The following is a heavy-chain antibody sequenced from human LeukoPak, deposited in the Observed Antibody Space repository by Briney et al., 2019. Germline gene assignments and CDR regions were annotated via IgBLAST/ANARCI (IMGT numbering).Heavy chain of an antibody. Sequence: GGSLRLSCAASGFTFSDYYMSWIRQAPGKGLEWVSYISSSGSTIYYADSVKGRFTISRDNAKNSLYLQMNSLGAEDTAVYYCAREGDLELLRPFDYWGQGTLVTVSS. J-gene: IGHJ4*02. CDR3: AREGDLELLRPFDY. CDR1: GFTFSDYY. D-gene: IGHD1-26*01. CDR2: ISSSGSTI. V-gene: IGHV3-11*01.